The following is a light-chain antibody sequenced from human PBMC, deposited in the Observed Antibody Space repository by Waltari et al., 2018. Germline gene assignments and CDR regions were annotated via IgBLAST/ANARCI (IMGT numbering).Light chain of an antibody. J-gene: IGLJ2*01. CDR3: CSYAGSSTFDVV. CDR1: SSAVGSYNL. V-gene: IGLV2-23*02. CDR2: EVS. Sequence: QSALTPPASVSGSPGPSITISCTGTSSAVGSYNLVSWYQQHPGKAPKLMIYEVSKRPSGVSNRFSGSKSGNTASLTISGLQAEDEADYYCCSYAGSSTFDVVFGGGTKLTVL.